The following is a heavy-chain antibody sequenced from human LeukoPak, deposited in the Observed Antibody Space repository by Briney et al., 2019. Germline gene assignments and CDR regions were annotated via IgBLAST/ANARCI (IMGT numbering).Heavy chain of an antibody. Sequence: PGGSLRLSCATSGFTLRDYDMHWLRQAPCKGLEWVSMIRYDGNNQFYVDSVKGRFTFSRDNSKNTLYLQMNGLRAEDTAVYYCARGPMVRGVTDYYYYMDVWGKGTTVTVSS. D-gene: IGHD3-10*01. CDR2: IRYDGNNQ. J-gene: IGHJ6*03. CDR3: ARGPMVRGVTDYYYYMDV. V-gene: IGHV3-30*02. CDR1: GFTLRDYD.